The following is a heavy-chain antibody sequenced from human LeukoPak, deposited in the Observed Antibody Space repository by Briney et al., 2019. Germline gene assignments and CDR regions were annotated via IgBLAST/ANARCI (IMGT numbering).Heavy chain of an antibody. CDR3: VKFGVDYDMGV. D-gene: IGHD3-16*01. J-gene: IGHJ6*02. Sequence: SETLSLTCTVSGDSISGSYWTWVRQPPGQGLEWIGQIHYSGRADYNPSLKRRITISVDTSKNQMSLTLTSVTAADTAIYYCVKFGVDYDMGVWGQGTAVTVSS. CDR2: IHYSGRA. V-gene: IGHV4-59*01. CDR1: GDSISGSY.